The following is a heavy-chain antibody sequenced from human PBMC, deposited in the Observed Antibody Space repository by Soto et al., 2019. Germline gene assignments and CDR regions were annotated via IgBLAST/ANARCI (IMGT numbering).Heavy chain of an antibody. D-gene: IGHD2-15*01. CDR1: GYTFTGYA. J-gene: IGHJ2*01. CDR2: INAGNGNT. Sequence: ASVKVSCKASGYTFTGYAMHWVRQAPGQRLEWMGWINAGNGNTKYSQKFQGRVTITADESTSTAYMELSSLRSEDTAVYYCARVVTVVKSFHYWYFDLWGRGTLVTVSS. V-gene: IGHV1-3*01. CDR3: ARVVTVVKSFHYWYFDL.